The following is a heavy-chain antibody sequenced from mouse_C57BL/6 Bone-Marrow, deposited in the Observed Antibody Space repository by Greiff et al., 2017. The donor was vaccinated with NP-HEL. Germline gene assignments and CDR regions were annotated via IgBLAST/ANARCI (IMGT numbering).Heavy chain of an antibody. CDR3: ARWDYTVVARGYFDV. CDR2: IYPRSGNT. J-gene: IGHJ1*03. D-gene: IGHD1-1*01. Sequence: QVQLQQSGAELARPGASVKLSCKASGYTFTSYGISWVKQRTGQGLEWIGEIYPRSGNTYYNEKFKGKATLTADKSSSTAYMELRSLTSEDSAVYFCARWDYTVVARGYFDVWGTGTTVTVSS. CDR1: GYTFTSYG. V-gene: IGHV1-81*01.